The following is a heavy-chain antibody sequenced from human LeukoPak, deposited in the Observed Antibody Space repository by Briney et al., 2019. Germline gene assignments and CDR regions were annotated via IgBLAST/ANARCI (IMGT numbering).Heavy chain of an antibody. Sequence: GASVKVSCKASGYTFTGYYMHWVRQAPGQGLEWMGWINPNSGGTNYAQKFQGRVTMTRDTSISTAYMELSRLRSDDTAVYYCARASGGSSGYYAYYYYYYMDVWGKGTTVTVSS. D-gene: IGHD3-22*01. CDR2: INPNSGGT. CDR3: ARASGGSSGYYAYYYYYYMDV. V-gene: IGHV1-2*02. CDR1: GYTFTGYY. J-gene: IGHJ6*03.